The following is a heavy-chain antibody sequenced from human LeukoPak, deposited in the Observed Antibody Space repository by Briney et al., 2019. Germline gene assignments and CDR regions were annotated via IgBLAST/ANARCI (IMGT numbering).Heavy chain of an antibody. J-gene: IGHJ5*02. Sequence: SETLSLTCTVSGGSISSYYWSWIRQPAGKGLEWIGRIYTSGSTNYNPSLKSRVTMSVDTSKNQFSLKLSSVTAADTAVYYCASLDIVLMVYESWGQGTLVTVSS. V-gene: IGHV4-4*07. CDR3: ASLDIVLMVYES. CDR2: IYTSGST. CDR1: GGSISSYY. D-gene: IGHD2-8*01.